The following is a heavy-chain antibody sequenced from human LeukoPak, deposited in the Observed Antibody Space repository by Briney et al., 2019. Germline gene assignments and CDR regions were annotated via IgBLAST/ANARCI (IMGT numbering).Heavy chain of an antibody. CDR1: GGSISSGGYS. Sequence: PSQTLSLTCAVSGGSISSGGYSWSWIRQPPGKGLEWIGYIYHSGSTYYNPSLKSRVTISVDRSKNQSSLKLSSVTAADTAVYYCASRVGYDSSGYYYVDYWGQGTLVTVSS. D-gene: IGHD3-22*01. CDR2: IYHSGST. J-gene: IGHJ4*02. CDR3: ASRVGYDSSGYYYVDY. V-gene: IGHV4-30-2*01.